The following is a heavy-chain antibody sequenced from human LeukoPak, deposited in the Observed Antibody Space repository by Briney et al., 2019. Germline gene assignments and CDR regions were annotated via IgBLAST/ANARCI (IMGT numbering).Heavy chain of an antibody. V-gene: IGHV3-23*01. Sequence: PGGSLRLSCAASGFTFSSYAMSWVRQAPGKGLEWVSAISGSGGSTYYADSVKGRFTISRDNSKNTLYLQMNSLRAEDTAVYYCAGTELELRALFDYWGQGTLVTVSS. J-gene: IGHJ4*02. D-gene: IGHD1-7*01. CDR1: GFTFSSYA. CDR2: ISGSGGST. CDR3: AGTELELRALFDY.